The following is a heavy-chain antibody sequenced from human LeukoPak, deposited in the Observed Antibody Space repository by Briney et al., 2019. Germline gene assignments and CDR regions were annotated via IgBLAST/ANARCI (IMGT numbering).Heavy chain of an antibody. V-gene: IGHV3-64*05. D-gene: IGHD6-6*01. J-gene: IGHJ4*02. Sequence: GGSLRLSCSASGFTFKSYAMHWVRQAPGKGLEYVSSINTNGANTYYADSVKGRFTISRDNSRNAVYVQMNSLTPEDTAVCYCVKGLDYSSSQMDSWGQGTLVTVSS. CDR3: VKGLDYSSSQMDS. CDR1: GFTFKSYA. CDR2: INTNGANT.